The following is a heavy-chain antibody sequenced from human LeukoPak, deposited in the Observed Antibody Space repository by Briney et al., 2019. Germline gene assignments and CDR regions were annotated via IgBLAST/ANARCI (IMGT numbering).Heavy chain of an antibody. Sequence: ASVKVSCKASGYRFTDYYVHWVRQAPGQGLEWMVWINPNNGGTNYAQKFHGRVTMTRDTSITTAYMELNRLTSDDTAVYYCARELGFCSSTSCPLYHYWGQGTLVAVSS. J-gene: IGHJ4*02. CDR1: GYRFTDYY. D-gene: IGHD2-2*01. CDR3: ARELGFCSSTSCPLYHY. V-gene: IGHV1-2*02. CDR2: INPNNGGT.